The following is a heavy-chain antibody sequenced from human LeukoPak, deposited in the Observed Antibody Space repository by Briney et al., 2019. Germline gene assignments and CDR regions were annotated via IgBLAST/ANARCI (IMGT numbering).Heavy chain of an antibody. CDR1: GGSFCGYY. Sequence: SETLSLTCAVYGGSFCGYYWSWIRQPPGKGVEWIGEINHSGSTNYMPSLKSRVTISVDTSKNQFSLKLSSVTAADTAVYYCARRGRIAAAGYFDYWGQGTLVTVSS. CDR2: INHSGST. V-gene: IGHV4-34*01. CDR3: ARRGRIAAAGYFDY. D-gene: IGHD6-13*01. J-gene: IGHJ4*02.